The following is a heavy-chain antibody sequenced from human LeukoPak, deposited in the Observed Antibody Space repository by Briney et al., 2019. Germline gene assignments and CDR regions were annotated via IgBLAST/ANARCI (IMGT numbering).Heavy chain of an antibody. CDR1: GFTFSSYW. CDR2: IKQDGSEK. V-gene: IGHV3-7*01. D-gene: IGHD3-10*01. CDR3: AREDITMVRGGDYFDY. J-gene: IGHJ4*02. Sequence: GGSLRLSCAASGFTFSSYWMSWVRQAPGKGLEWVANIKQDGSEKYYVDSVKGRFTISRDNAKNSPYLQMNSLRAEDTAVYYCAREDITMVRGGDYFDYWGQGTLVTVSS.